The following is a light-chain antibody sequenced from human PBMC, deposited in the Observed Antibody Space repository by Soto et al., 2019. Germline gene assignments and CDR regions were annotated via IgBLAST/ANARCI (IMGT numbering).Light chain of an antibody. Sequence: QSALTQPPSASGSPGQSVTISCTGTSSDVGGYKYVSWYQQHPGKAPKLMIYDVSRRPSGVPDRFSGSKSGNTASLTVSGLQADDEADYYCSSYAGSNNGVFGGGTKLTVL. V-gene: IGLV2-8*01. CDR3: SSYAGSNNGV. CDR1: SSDVGGYKY. CDR2: DVS. J-gene: IGLJ3*02.